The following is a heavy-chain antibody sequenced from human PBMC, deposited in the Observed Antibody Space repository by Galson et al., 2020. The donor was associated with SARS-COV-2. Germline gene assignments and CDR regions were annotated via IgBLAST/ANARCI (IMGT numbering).Heavy chain of an antibody. CDR2: INHSGST. V-gene: IGHV4-34*01. Sequence: SETLSLTCAVYGGSFSGYYWSWIRQPPGKGLEWIGEINHSGSTNYNPSLKSRVTISVDTSKNQFSLKLSSVTAADTAVYYCARAPGDITIFGVVIGGRGSKHYYGMDVWGQGTTVTVSS. D-gene: IGHD3-3*01. J-gene: IGHJ6*02. CDR3: ARAPGDITIFGVVIGGRGSKHYYGMDV. CDR1: GGSFSGYY.